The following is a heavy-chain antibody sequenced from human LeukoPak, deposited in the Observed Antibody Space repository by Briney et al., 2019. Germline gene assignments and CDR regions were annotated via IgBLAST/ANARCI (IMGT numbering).Heavy chain of an antibody. CDR2: IRTDGGEK. V-gene: IGHV3-33*08. CDR1: GFTFRNYG. CDR3: ARIGYSTSWANFDY. Sequence: GTALRLSCAASGFTFRNYGMHWVRQAPGKGREGVASIRTDGGEKYHADSVQGRFSISRDNSKNTLYLQMESLGAEATALYYCARIGYSTSWANFDYWGQGTLVTVPS. D-gene: IGHD6-13*01. J-gene: IGHJ4*02.